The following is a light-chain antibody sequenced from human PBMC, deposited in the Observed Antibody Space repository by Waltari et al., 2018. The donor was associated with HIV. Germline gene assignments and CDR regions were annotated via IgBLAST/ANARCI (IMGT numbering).Light chain of an antibody. CDR1: SSDVGDYNS. V-gene: IGLV2-23*02. CDR3: CSYAGSSTYV. Sequence: QSALTQPASVSGSPGQSITFSCIGTSSDVGDYNSVSWYQQLPGKAPRLMIYEVSKRPSGVSNRCSGSKSGNTAALTISGLQADDEADYYCCSYAGSSTYVFGTGTKVTVL. CDR2: EVS. J-gene: IGLJ1*01.